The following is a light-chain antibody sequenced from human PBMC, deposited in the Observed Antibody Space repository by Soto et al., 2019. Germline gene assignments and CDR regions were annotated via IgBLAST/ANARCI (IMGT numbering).Light chain of an antibody. V-gene: IGKV3-15*01. CDR3: QQYNNWPWT. Sequence: EMVMTQSPATLSVSPGVRPTLSCRASQSISDTLAWYQQKPGQAPRLLIYSASRRATGFPARFSGSGSGTDFTLTISSLQSEDFAVYYCQQYNNWPWTFGQGTKVDIK. J-gene: IGKJ1*01. CDR1: QSISDT. CDR2: SAS.